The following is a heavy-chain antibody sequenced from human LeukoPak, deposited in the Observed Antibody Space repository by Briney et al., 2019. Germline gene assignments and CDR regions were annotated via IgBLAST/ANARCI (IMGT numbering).Heavy chain of an antibody. CDR2: IYHSGST. CDR1: GYSISSGYY. CDR3: ARGAAAGKRGYFDY. J-gene: IGHJ4*02. V-gene: IGHV4-38-2*02. Sequence: PSEILSLTCTVSGYSISSGYYWGWIRQPPGKGLEWIGSIYHSGSTYYNPSLKSRVTISVDTSKNQFSLKLSSVTAADTAVYYCARGAAAGKRGYFDYWGQGTLVNVSS. D-gene: IGHD6-13*01.